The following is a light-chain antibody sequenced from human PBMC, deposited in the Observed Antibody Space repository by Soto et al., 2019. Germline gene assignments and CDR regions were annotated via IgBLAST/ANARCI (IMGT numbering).Light chain of an antibody. CDR1: QSVSTN. V-gene: IGKV3-15*01. CDR2: FAS. CDR3: QQYDKWPRT. Sequence: VMTQSPATLSVSPGERAALSCRASQSVSTNLAWYQQEPGQPPRLLIYFASTRATAVPARFTAGGSGTEFTLTISSLQSDDLAVYYCQQYDKWPRTFGQGTKVDSK. J-gene: IGKJ1*01.